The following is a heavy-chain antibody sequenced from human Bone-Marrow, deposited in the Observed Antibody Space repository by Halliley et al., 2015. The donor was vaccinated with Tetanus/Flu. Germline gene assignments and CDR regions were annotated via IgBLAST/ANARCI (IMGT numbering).Heavy chain of an antibody. CDR3: STKPRGPFLYGMDV. Sequence: WVPVICDGCSTYYADSVRGRFTLSRDKSKNTLCLQMNSLRADDTAVYYWSTKPRGPFLYGMDVWGQGTTVTVSS. CDR2: ICDGCST. J-gene: IGHJ6*02. V-gene: IGHV3-53*01. D-gene: IGHD3-10*01.